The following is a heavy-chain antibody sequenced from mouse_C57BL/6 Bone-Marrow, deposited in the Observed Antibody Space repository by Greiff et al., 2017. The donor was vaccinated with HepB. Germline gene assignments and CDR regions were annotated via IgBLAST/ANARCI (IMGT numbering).Heavy chain of an antibody. V-gene: IGHV1-22*01. CDR3: ARAHYDGSSTWFAY. CDR1: GYTFTDYN. CDR2: INPNNGGT. D-gene: IGHD1-1*01. J-gene: IGHJ3*01. Sequence: EVQLQQSGPELVKPGASVKMSCKASGYTFTDYNMHWVKQSHGKSLEWIGYINPNNGGTNYNQKFKGKATLTVNKSSSTAYMELRSLTSEDSAVYYCARAHYDGSSTWFAYWGQGTLVTVSA.